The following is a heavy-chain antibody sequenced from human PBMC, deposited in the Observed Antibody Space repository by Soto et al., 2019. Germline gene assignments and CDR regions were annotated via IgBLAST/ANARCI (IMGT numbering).Heavy chain of an antibody. Sequence: GWSLRLSCAASGFTFSTYAMSWVRQAPGGGLEWVSTISGSGGSTYYADSVKGRFTISRDNSKNTLYLQMNSLRAEDTAVYYCTYCSSTSCYLYWGQGTLVTVSS. CDR2: ISGSGGST. J-gene: IGHJ4*02. CDR1: GFTFSTYA. CDR3: TYCSSTSCYLY. V-gene: IGHV3-23*01. D-gene: IGHD2-2*01.